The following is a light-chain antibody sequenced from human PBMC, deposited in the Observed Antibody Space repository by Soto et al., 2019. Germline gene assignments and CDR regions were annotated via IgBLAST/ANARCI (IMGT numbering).Light chain of an antibody. CDR2: GVT. Sequence: VLTEPRSVSGSPGQSVTISCTGTSSDVGGYDYVSWYQQHPGKAPKLLIYGVTKRPSGVPDRFSGSKSGNTASLTISGLQAEDESDYYCCSHGGRHSYVFGTGTKVTVL. V-gene: IGLV2-11*01. CDR1: SSDVGGYDY. J-gene: IGLJ1*01. CDR3: CSHGGRHSYV.